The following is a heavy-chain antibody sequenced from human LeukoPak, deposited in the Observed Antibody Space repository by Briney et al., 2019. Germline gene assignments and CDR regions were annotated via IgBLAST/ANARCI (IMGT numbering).Heavy chain of an antibody. D-gene: IGHD3-3*01. Sequence: PSETLSLTCTVSGGSISSGSYYWSWIRQPAGKGLEWIGRIYTSGSTNYNPSLKSRVTISVDTSKNQFSLKLSSVTAADTAVYYCARESIFGVVIHNRYFDYWGQGTLVTVSS. V-gene: IGHV4-61*02. CDR2: IYTSGST. CDR3: ARESIFGVVIHNRYFDY. J-gene: IGHJ4*02. CDR1: GGSISSGSYY.